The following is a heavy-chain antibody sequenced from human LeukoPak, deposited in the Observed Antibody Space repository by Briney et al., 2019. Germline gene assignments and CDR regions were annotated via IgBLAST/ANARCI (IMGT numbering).Heavy chain of an antibody. CDR2: IYHSGST. D-gene: IGHD5-24*01. CDR3: ARGGLQPTV. Sequence: SETLSLTCAVSGYSISSGYYWGWIRQPPGTGLEWIGSIYHSGSTYYNPSLKSRVTISVDTSKNQFSLKLSSVTAADTAVYYCARGGLQPTVWGQGTLVTVSS. V-gene: IGHV4-38-2*01. J-gene: IGHJ4*02. CDR1: GYSISSGYY.